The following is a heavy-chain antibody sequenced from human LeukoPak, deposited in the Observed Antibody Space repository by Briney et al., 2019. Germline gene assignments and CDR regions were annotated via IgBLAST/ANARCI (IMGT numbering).Heavy chain of an antibody. CDR1: GFTFSSYG. D-gene: IGHD2-2*01. V-gene: IGHV3-23*01. CDR3: AKLQSVVIPAAMLGFDY. J-gene: IGHJ4*02. Sequence: GGSLRLSCAASGFTFSSYGMSWVRQAPGKGLEWVSAISGSGGSTYYADSVKGRFTISRDNSRDTLSVQINSLRAEDTAVYYCAKLQSVVIPAAMLGFDYWGQGILVTVSS. CDR2: ISGSGGST.